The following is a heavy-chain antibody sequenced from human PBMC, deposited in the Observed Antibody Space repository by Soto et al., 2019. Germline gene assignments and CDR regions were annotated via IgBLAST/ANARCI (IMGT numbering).Heavy chain of an antibody. V-gene: IGHV3-30-3*01. CDR1: GFTFSSYA. J-gene: IGHJ4*02. D-gene: IGHD2-21*02. CDR3: ARDGVLVTARYYFDY. CDR2: ISYDGSNK. Sequence: WGSLRLSCAASGFTFSSYAMHWVRQAPGKGLEWVAVISYDGSNKYYADSVKGRFTISRDNSKNTLYLQMNSLRAEDTAVYYFARDGVLVTARYYFDYWGQGTLVTVSS.